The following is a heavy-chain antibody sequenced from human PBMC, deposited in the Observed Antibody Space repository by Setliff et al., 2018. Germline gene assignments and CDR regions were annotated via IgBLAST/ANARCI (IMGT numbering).Heavy chain of an antibody. V-gene: IGHV4-38-2*01. CDR2: IYHSGST. CDR3: ARSAGYSSSWYNYYYGMDV. D-gene: IGHD6-13*01. J-gene: IGHJ6*02. Sequence: SETLSLTCAVSGYSISSGYYWGWIRQPPGKGLEWIGSIYHSGSTYYNPSLKSRVTISVDTSKNQFSLKLSSVTAADTAVYYCARSAGYSSSWYNYYYGMDVWGQGTSVTVSS. CDR1: GYSISSGYY.